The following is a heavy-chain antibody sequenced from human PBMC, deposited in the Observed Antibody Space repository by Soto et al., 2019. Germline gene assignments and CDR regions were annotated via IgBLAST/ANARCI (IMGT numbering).Heavy chain of an antibody. V-gene: IGHV1-18*01. D-gene: IGHD3-9*01. CDR1: GYTFTSYG. CDR3: ARVDHTYYDILTGYYHKDFDY. J-gene: IGHJ4*02. CDR2: ISAYNGNT. Sequence: ASVKVSCKASGYTFTSYGISWVRQAPGQGLEWMGWISAYNGNTNYAQKLQGRVTMTTDTSTRTAYMELRSLKSDDTAVYYCARVDHTYYDILTGYYHKDFDYWGQGTLVTVSS.